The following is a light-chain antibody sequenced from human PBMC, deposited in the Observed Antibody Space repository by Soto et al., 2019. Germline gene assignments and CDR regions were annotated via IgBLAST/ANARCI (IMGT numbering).Light chain of an antibody. J-gene: IGKJ2*01. V-gene: IGKV2-28*01. CDR2: LGS. CDR1: QSLLHSNGYNY. Sequence: DIVMTQSPLSLPVTPGEPASISCMSNQSLLHSNGYNYLDWYLQKPGQSPQLLIYLGSNQASGVPDRFSGSGSGTDFTLRISRVEAEDVGVYYCMQALLSPFTFGQGTKLDIK. CDR3: MQALLSPFT.